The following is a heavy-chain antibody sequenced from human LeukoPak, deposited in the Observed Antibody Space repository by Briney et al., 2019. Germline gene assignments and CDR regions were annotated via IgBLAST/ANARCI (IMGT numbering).Heavy chain of an antibody. CDR1: GFTFSSYS. Sequence: GGSLRLSCAASGFTFSSYSMNWVRQAPGKGLEWVSSISSSSSYIYYAAPVKGRFTISRDNAKNSLYLQMNSLRAEDTAVYYCARDRSITIFGVVSIQVDWFDPWGQGTLVTVSS. D-gene: IGHD3-3*01. J-gene: IGHJ5*02. CDR3: ARDRSITIFGVVSIQVDWFDP. CDR2: ISSSSSYI. V-gene: IGHV3-21*01.